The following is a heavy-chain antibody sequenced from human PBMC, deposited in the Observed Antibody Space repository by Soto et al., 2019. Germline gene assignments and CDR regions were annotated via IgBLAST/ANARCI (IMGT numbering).Heavy chain of an antibody. CDR2: ISYDGSNK. J-gene: IGHJ2*01. V-gene: IGHV3-30*18. Sequence: QVQLVESGGGVVQPGRSLRLSCAASGFTFSSYGMHWVRQAPGEGLEWVAVISYDGSNKYYADSVKGRFTISRDNSKNTLYLQMNSLRAEDTAVYYCAKDFGSGLRYFDLWGRGTLVTVSS. D-gene: IGHD1-26*01. CDR3: AKDFGSGLRYFDL. CDR1: GFTFSSYG.